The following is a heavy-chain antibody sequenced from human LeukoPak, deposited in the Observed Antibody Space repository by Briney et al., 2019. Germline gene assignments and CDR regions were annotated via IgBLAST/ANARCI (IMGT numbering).Heavy chain of an antibody. V-gene: IGHV3-33*01. J-gene: IGHJ4*02. Sequence: GGFLRLSCAASGFTFSNYDMHWVRQAPGKGLEWVAVIWFDGSNKFYADSVKGRFTISRDNSKNTLYLQMNSLRAEDTAVYYCASSAGALIDCWGQGTLVIVSS. CDR1: GFTFSNYD. CDR2: IWFDGSNK. D-gene: IGHD6-19*01. CDR3: ASSAGALIDC.